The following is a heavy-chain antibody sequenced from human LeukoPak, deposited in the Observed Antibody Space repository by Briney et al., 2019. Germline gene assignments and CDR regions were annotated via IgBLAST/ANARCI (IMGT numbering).Heavy chain of an antibody. CDR1: GGSISSGGYY. Sequence: PSQTLSLTCTVSGGSISSGGYYWSWIRQPPGKGLEWIGYIYHSGSTYYNPSLKSRVTISVDRSKNQFSLEVTSVTAADTALYYCARDPADGGPPSWGQGTLVIVSS. CDR3: ARDPADGGPPS. D-gene: IGHD4-23*01. CDR2: IYHSGST. J-gene: IGHJ5*02. V-gene: IGHV4-30-2*01.